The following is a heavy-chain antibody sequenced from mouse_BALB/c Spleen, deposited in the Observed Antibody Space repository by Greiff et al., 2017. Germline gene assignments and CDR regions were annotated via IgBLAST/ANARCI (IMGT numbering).Heavy chain of an antibody. CDR1: GFTFSSYG. CDR2: INSNGGST. D-gene: IGHD2-4*01. J-gene: IGHJ3*01. V-gene: IGHV5-6-3*01. CDR3: ARGLYYDYPWFAY. Sequence: EVNLVESGGGLVQPGGSLKLSCAASGFTFSSYGMSWVRQTPDKRLELVATINSNGGSTYYPDSVKGRFTISRDNAKNTLYLQMSSLKSEDTAMYYCARGLYYDYPWFAYWGQGTLVTVSA.